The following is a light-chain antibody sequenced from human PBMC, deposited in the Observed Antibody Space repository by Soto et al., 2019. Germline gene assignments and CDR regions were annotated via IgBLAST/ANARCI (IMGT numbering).Light chain of an antibody. Sequence: EIVMTQSPATLSVSPGERATLSCRASQSVSSNLAWYQQKPGQAPRLLIYGASTRATGIPARFSGSGSGTEFTLTISSLQPEDFAVYYCQQYGSSPLTFGQGTKVDI. V-gene: IGKV3-15*01. J-gene: IGKJ1*01. CDR1: QSVSSN. CDR2: GAS. CDR3: QQYGSSPLT.